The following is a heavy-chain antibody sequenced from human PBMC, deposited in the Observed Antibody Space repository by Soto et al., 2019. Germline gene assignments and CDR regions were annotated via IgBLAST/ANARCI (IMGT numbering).Heavy chain of an antibody. V-gene: IGHV2-5*02. CDR2: IYWDDDE. J-gene: IGHJ4*02. CDR3: AHRRSSGDLAY. Sequence: QITLKESGPTLVKPTQTLTLTCTVSGFSLSTSGVGVGWIRQPPGKALEWLALIYWDDDERYSPSLRSRLTLTKDTSKNQVALTMTTMDPVDTATSYWAHRRSSGDLAYWGQGTLVTVSS. D-gene: IGHD3-22*01. CDR1: GFSLSTSGVG.